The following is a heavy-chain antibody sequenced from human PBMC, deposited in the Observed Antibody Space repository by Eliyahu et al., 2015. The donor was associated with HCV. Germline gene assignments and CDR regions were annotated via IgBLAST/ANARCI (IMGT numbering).Heavy chain of an antibody. D-gene: IGHD5-12*01. V-gene: IGHV3-11*01. Sequence: QVQLVESGGGLVKPGGSLRLSCAASGLTFSDYYIXWIRQAPGKGLEWISYISSSGSSIYYADSVKGRFTISRDNAKKSLYLQMNSLRAEDTAVYYCTRDSGYSAYDLWGQGTLLTVSS. J-gene: IGHJ4*02. CDR1: GLTFSDYY. CDR2: ISSSGSSI. CDR3: TRDSGYSAYDL.